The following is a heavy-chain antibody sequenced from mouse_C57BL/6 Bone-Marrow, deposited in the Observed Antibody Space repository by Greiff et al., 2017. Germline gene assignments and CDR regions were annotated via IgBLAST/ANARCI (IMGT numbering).Heavy chain of an antibody. V-gene: IGHV1-69*01. CDR3: ARGGGYAMDY. Sequence: VQLQQPGAELVMPGASVKLSCKASGYTFTSYWMHWVKQRPGPGLEWIGEIDPSDSYTNYNQKFKGKSTLTVDKSSSTAYMQLSSLTSEDSAFYYCARGGGYAMDYWGQGTSVTVSS. J-gene: IGHJ4*01. CDR1: GYTFTSYW. CDR2: IDPSDSYT.